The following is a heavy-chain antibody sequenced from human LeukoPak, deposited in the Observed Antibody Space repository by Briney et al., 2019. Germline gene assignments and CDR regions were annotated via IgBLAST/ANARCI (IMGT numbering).Heavy chain of an antibody. V-gene: IGHV4-30-4*01. J-gene: IGHJ4*02. D-gene: IGHD3-16*01. CDR2: IYYSGST. CDR1: GGSISSGDYY. Sequence: SETLSLTCTVSGGSISSGDYYWSWIRQPPGKGLEWIGYIYYSGSTYYNPSLKSRVTISVDTSKNQFSLKLSSVTAADTAVYYCARDAPAWGHYFDYWGQGTLVTVSS. CDR3: ARDAPAWGHYFDY.